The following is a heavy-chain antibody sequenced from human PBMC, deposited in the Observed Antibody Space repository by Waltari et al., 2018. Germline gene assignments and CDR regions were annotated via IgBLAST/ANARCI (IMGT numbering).Heavy chain of an antibody. CDR1: GFSLNTSGVG. D-gene: IGHD6-25*01. Sequence: QITLKESGPTLLKPTQTLTLTCTFSGFSLNTSGVGVGWIRQLPGKALEWLALIYWDDDKRYTPNQKSRRTITKDARKNQVVLTMTNMDPVDTATYYCARRQGSGWPIKWFDPWGQGTLVTVSS. CDR3: ARRQGSGWPIKWFDP. CDR2: IYWDDDK. V-gene: IGHV2-5*02. J-gene: IGHJ5*02.